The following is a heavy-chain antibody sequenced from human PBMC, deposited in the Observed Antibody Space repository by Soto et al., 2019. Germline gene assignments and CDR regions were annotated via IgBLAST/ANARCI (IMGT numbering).Heavy chain of an antibody. CDR3: VMATNDWYGIDY. D-gene: IGHD3-9*01. CDR1: GFTFSNYW. V-gene: IGHV3-74*01. CDR2: INIGGSAA. J-gene: IGHJ4*02. Sequence: EVQLVESGGGLVQPGGSLRLSCAASGFTFSNYWMHWVRLPPGKGLLWVSRINIGGSAANYAGSVEGRFTVSRDDAKNTLYLQTNSLRDDDTAVYYCVMATNDWYGIDYWGQGAPVTVSS.